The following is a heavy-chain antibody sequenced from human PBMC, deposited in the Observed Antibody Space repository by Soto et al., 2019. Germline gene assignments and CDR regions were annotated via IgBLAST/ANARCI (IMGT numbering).Heavy chain of an antibody. CDR3: AKGKTSGWYYFDY. D-gene: IGHD6-19*01. CDR1: GFTFSNFA. Sequence: LRLSCAASGFTFSNFAMSWVRQAPGRGLEWVSGISASGRDIHYADSVKDRFTVSRDNSKNTLYLQMNSLRAEDTAIYYCAKGKTSGWYYFDYWGEGALVTVYS. V-gene: IGHV3-23*01. J-gene: IGHJ4*02. CDR2: ISASGRDI.